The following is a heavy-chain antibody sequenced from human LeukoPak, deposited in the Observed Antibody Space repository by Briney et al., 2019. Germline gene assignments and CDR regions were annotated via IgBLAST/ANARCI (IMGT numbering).Heavy chain of an antibody. V-gene: IGHV4-61*01. CDR3: ARGGYSYGSRFYYFDY. Sequence: PSQTLSLTCTVSGGSISSGSDYWSWIRQPPGKGLEWIGYIYYSGSTNYNPSLKSRVTISVDTSKNQFSLKLSSVTAADTAVYYCARGGYSYGSRFYYFDYWGQGTLVTVSS. D-gene: IGHD5-18*01. J-gene: IGHJ4*02. CDR1: GGSISSGSDY. CDR2: IYYSGST.